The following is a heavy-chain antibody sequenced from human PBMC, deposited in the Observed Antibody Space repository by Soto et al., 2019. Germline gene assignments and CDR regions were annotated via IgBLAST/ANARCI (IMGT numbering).Heavy chain of an antibody. CDR2: IFYSGST. CDR3: ARVGSSGWSPDY. Sequence: QVQLQESGPGLVKPSDTLSLTCTVSGGSISGHYWIWIRQPPGEGMEWIGYIFYSGSTTYNTSLKSRVTISVDTSKNQFSLRLSSVTAADTAVYYCARVGSSGWSPDYWGQGTLVTVSS. D-gene: IGHD6-19*01. J-gene: IGHJ4*02. V-gene: IGHV4-59*11. CDR1: GGSISGHY.